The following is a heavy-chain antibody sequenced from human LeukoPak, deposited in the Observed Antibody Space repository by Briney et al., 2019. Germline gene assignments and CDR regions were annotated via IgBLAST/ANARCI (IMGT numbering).Heavy chain of an antibody. D-gene: IGHD6-6*01. J-gene: IGHJ4*02. CDR2: ISGSGGST. CDR1: GFTFTNYA. Sequence: PGGSLRLSCAAYGFTFTNYAMSWVRQAPGEGLEWVSGISGSGGSTYYADSVKGRFTISRDSSTRTLYLQMNSLRVEDTAVYFCARVISTSLFVFDYWGQGTLVTVSP. V-gene: IGHV3-23*01. CDR3: ARVISTSLFVFDY.